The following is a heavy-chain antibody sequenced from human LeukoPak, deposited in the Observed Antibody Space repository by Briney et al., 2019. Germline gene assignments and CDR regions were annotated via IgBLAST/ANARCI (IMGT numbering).Heavy chain of an antibody. CDR1: GYTFTNYG. CDR3: ARVGYAGNFFDY. V-gene: IGHV1-18*01. D-gene: IGHD4-23*01. CDR2: IIPYNGNT. Sequence: GASVKVSCKASGYTFTNYGINWVRQAPGQGLEWMGWIIPYNGNTNYAQKFQGRVTMTTDTSTSTAYMELRSLRSDDSAFYYCARVGYAGNFFDYWGQGTLVTVSS. J-gene: IGHJ4*02.